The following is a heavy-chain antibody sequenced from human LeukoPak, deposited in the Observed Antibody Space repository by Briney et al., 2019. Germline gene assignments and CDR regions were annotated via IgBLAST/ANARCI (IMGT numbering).Heavy chain of an antibody. Sequence: GASVKVSCKVSGYTLTELSMHWVRQAPGKGLEWMGGFDPEDGETIYAQKFQGRVTMTEDTPTDTAYMELSSLRSEDTAVYYCATAGYCSSTSCYVGATRDYYYYGMDVWGQGTTVTVSS. V-gene: IGHV1-24*01. CDR3: ATAGYCSSTSCYVGATRDYYYYGMDV. CDR2: FDPEDGET. D-gene: IGHD2-2*01. CDR1: GYTLTELS. J-gene: IGHJ6*02.